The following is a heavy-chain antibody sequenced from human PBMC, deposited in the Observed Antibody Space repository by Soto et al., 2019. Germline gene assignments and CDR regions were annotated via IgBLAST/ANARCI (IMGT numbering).Heavy chain of an antibody. Sequence: QITLKESGPAQVKPTQTLTLTCTFSGFSLTTAGVGVGWIRQPPGKALEWLAVIYWNDDKHYNPSLKSRLTITKATSRSLVILTMTNVDPVDTATYFCAQISLRAHIHSGLDPWGQGTLVTVSS. D-gene: IGHD6-25*01. CDR3: AQISLRAHIHSGLDP. J-gene: IGHJ5*02. CDR2: IYWNDDK. CDR1: GFSLTTAGVG. V-gene: IGHV2-5*01.